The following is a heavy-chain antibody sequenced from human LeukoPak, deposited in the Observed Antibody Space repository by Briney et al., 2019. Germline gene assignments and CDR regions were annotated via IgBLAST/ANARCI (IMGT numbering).Heavy chain of an antibody. CDR2: ISHDASNI. Sequence: GGSLRLSCEISGFNFSHYGMHWVRQAPGKGLEWVADISHDASNIYYADSVKGRFTISRDNSKNTLSLQLNSLRAEDTAVYYCAKGTSSSCYSAPNYWGQGTLVTVSS. CDR1: GFNFSHYG. D-gene: IGHD2-15*01. V-gene: IGHV3-30*18. J-gene: IGHJ4*02. CDR3: AKGTSSSCYSAPNY.